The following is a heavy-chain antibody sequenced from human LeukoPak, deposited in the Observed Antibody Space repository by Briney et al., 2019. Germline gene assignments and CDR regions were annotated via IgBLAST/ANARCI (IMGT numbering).Heavy chain of an antibody. CDR2: IFHTGST. V-gene: IGHV4-30-2*01. D-gene: IGHD2-2*01. CDR1: GGSISSGGYY. CDR3: ADQLPGVEYFQH. J-gene: IGHJ1*01. Sequence: PSETLSLTCTVSGGSISSGGYYWSWIRQPPGKGLEWIGNIFHTGSTSYNPSLKSRVTISVDKSKNQFSLKLSSVTAADTAVYYCADQLPGVEYFQHWGQGTLVTVSS.